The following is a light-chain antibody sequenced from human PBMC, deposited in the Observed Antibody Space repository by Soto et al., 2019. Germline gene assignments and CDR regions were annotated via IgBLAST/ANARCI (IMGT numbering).Light chain of an antibody. CDR3: QQYNNWPRT. J-gene: IGKJ1*01. Sequence: ILFTQSPATLTLPPVERATLSCRASQSLTTDLAWYQQKPGQPPRLLIYGASTRATGIKPRFSGSGSGTEFTLTISSMQSEDFAVYYCQQYNNWPRTFGQGTKVDIK. V-gene: IGKV3-15*01. CDR1: QSLTTD. CDR2: GAS.